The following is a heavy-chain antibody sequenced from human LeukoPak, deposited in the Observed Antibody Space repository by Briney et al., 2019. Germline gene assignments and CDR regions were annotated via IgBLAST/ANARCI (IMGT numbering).Heavy chain of an antibody. CDR2: IKQDGSEK. J-gene: IGHJ6*02. CDR3: ARAMDV. V-gene: IGHV3-7*03. CDR1: AFIFSGHW. Sequence: GGSLRLPCEGSAFIFSGHWMNWVRQTPGKGLEWVANIKQDGSEKFYVDSVKGRFTISRDNAKNSLYLQMNSLRAEDTAVYYCARAMDVWGQGTTVTVSS.